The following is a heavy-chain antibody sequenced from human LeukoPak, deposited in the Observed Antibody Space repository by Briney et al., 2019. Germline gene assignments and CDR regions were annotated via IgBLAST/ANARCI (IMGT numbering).Heavy chain of an antibody. D-gene: IGHD6-13*01. J-gene: IGHJ4*02. CDR2: IYYSGST. CDR3: AQTIAAKEGPTGDY. V-gene: IGHV4-39*01. Sequence: SETLSLICTVSGGSISSSSYYWGWIRQPPGKGLEWIGSIYYSGSTYYNPSLRSRVTISVDTSKNQFSLKLSSVTAADTAVYYCAQTIAAKEGPTGDYWGQGTLVTVSS. CDR1: GGSISSSSYY.